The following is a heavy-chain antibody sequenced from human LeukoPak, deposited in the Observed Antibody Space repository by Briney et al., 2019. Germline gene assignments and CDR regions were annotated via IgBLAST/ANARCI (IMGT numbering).Heavy chain of an antibody. V-gene: IGHV4-39*07. D-gene: IGHD3-16*02. J-gene: IGHJ4*02. Sequence: SETLSLTCTVSGGSISSSSYYWGWIRQPPGKGLEWIGSIYYSGSTYYNPSLKSRVTISVDTSKNQFSLKLSSVTAADTAVYYCARGVWDYVWGSYRYWFDYWGQGTLVTVSS. CDR2: IYYSGST. CDR1: GGSISSSSYY. CDR3: ARGVWDYVWGSYRYWFDY.